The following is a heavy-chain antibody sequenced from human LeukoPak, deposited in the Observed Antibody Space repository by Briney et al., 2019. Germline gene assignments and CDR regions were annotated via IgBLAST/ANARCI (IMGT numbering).Heavy chain of an antibody. D-gene: IGHD3-22*01. V-gene: IGHV1-24*01. CDR2: FHPEDGET. CDR1: GCTLTELS. CDR3: ATDSPLAYYYDSSVSIRPFDY. Sequence: ASVKVSCKDSGCTLTELSMQWVRQAPGKGLEWMEGFHPEDGETIYAQKFQGRVTMTEDTSTDTAYMELSSLRSEDTAVYYCATDSPLAYYYDSSVSIRPFDYWGQGTLVTVSS. J-gene: IGHJ4*02.